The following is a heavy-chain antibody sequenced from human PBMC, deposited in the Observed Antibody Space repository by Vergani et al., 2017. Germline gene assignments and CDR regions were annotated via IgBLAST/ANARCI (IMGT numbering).Heavy chain of an antibody. CDR2: ISSSGSTI. CDR1: GFTFSSYE. D-gene: IGHD2-2*01. CDR3: ATGSIVVVPAAHSASDY. Sequence: EVQLVESGGGLVQPGGSLRLSCAASGFTFSSYEMNWVRQAPGKGLEWVSYISSSGSTIYYADSVKGRFTISRDNAKNSLYLQMNSLRAEDTAVYYCATGSIVVVPAAHSASDYWGQGTLVTVSS. V-gene: IGHV3-48*03. J-gene: IGHJ4*02.